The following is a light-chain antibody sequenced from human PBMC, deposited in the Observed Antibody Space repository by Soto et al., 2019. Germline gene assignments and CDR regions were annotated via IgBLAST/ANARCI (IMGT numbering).Light chain of an antibody. CDR1: SSDVGGYNY. V-gene: IGLV2-14*03. Sequence: QAALTQPASVCGSPGQSITISCTGTSSDVGGYNYVSWYQQHPGKAPKFMIYDVNNRPSGVSNRFSGSKSGNTASLTISGLQAEDEADYYCSSYTSSSAFFVFGTGTKVTVL. CDR3: SSYTSSSAFFV. CDR2: DVN. J-gene: IGLJ1*01.